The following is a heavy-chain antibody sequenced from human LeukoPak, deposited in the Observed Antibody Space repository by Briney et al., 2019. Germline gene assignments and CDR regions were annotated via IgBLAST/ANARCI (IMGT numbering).Heavy chain of an antibody. D-gene: IGHD1-26*01. CDR2: IYYSGST. Sequence: SETLSLTCTVSGGSISSSSYYWGWIRQPPGKGLEWIGSIYYSGSTYYNPSLKSRVTISVDTSKNQFSLKLSSVTAADTAVYYCARQREVWFDPWGQGILVTVSS. CDR1: GGSISSSSYY. J-gene: IGHJ5*02. V-gene: IGHV4-39*01. CDR3: ARQREVWFDP.